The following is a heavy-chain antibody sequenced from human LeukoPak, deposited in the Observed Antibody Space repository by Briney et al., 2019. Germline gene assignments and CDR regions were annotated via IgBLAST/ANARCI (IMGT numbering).Heavy chain of an antibody. D-gene: IGHD6-13*01. CDR3: AKGAYSNGWSPHY. Sequence: PGGSLRLSCAASGYTFTSYAMSWVRQAPGKGLEWVSAISDSGGSTYYVDSVKGRFTISRDNSKNTLYLQMNSLRAEDTAVYYCAKGAYSNGWSPHYWGQGTLVTVSS. V-gene: IGHV3-23*01. CDR2: ISDSGGST. J-gene: IGHJ4*02. CDR1: GYTFTSYA.